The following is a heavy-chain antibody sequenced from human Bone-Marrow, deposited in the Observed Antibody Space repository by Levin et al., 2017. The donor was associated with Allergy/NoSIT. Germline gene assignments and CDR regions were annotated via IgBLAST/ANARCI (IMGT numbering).Heavy chain of an antibody. CDR3: TTKTRRGDFDF. CDR1: GLTFRNAW. J-gene: IGHJ4*02. V-gene: IGHV3-15*01. CDR2: IRSAPDGGTT. Sequence: GGSLRLSCAASGLTFRNAWMNWVRQAPGKGLEWVGRIRSAPDGGTTDYAASVKERFTISRDDSKDTVFLQMNSLKTDDTAVYYCTTKTRRGDFDFWGQGTLVTVSS. D-gene: IGHD5-24*01.